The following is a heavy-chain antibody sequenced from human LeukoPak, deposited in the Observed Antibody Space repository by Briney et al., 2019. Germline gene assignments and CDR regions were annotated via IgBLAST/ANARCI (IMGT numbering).Heavy chain of an antibody. CDR3: ARALLRYCSSTSCYWFDP. CDR1: GGTFISYV. V-gene: IGHV1-69*13. CDR2: IIPIFGTA. D-gene: IGHD2-2*01. J-gene: IGHJ5*02. Sequence: ASVNVSFKASGGTFISYVISWVRQAPGQGLEWMGGIIPIFGTANYAQKFQGRVTITADESTSTAYMELSSLRSEDTAVYYCARALLRYCSSTSCYWFDPWGQGTLVTVSS.